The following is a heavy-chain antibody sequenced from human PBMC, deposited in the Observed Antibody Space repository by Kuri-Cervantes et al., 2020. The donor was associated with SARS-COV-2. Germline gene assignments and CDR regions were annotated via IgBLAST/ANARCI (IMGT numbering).Heavy chain of an antibody. CDR1: GYTFTGYY. CDR2: IIPIFGTA. D-gene: IGHD3-3*01. Sequence: SVKVSCKASGYTFTGYYMHWVRQAPGQGLEWMGGIIPIFGTANYAQKFQGRVTITADESTSTAYMELSSLRSEDTAVYYCARDSPQTNYEFWSGYYTGGFDYWGQGTLVTVSS. J-gene: IGHJ4*02. V-gene: IGHV1-69*13. CDR3: ARDSPQTNYEFWSGYYTGGFDY.